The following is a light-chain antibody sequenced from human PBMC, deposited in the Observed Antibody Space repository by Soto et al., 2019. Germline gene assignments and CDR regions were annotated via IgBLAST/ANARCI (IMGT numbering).Light chain of an antibody. CDR1: QSVTTW. Sequence: IQMTQSPSTLSASVRDRVTITCRASQSVTTWLAWYQQKPVEAPKLLISDASSLESRVPSRFSGTGSGTEFTRTISSLQSDDLATEYCQQYKTYSPFGQGNKVDI. V-gene: IGKV1-5*01. CDR3: QQYKTYSP. CDR2: DAS. J-gene: IGKJ2*01.